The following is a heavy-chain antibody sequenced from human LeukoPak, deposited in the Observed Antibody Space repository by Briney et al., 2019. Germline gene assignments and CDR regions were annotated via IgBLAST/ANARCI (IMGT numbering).Heavy chain of an antibody. CDR1: GAFTSTYY. J-gene: IGHJ4*02. V-gene: IGHV4-59*13. CDR2: VFYSGNS. D-gene: IGHD6-25*01. CDR3: ARIDPLGFFDQ. Sequence: PSETLSLACSVPGAFTSTYYWSWVRQPPTGGLEWIGYVFYSGNSNYNPNFTSRVTMSVDTSKSQFSLKLTSLSAADTAVYYCARIDPLGFFDQWGQGTLVTVSS.